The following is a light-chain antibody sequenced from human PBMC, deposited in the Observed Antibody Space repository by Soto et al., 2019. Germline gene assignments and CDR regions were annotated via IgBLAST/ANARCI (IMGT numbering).Light chain of an antibody. CDR2: GAS. CDR3: HQYNDGPGGS. J-gene: IGKJ1*01. Sequence: EVVMTQSPATLSVSPGDKVTLSCRASQSVSNNLAWYQHKPGQAPNLLIFGASSRATDTPVRFSGSGYGRQFTLTISSLQSEDFAVYYCHQYNDGPGGSVGQGTKVDIK. V-gene: IGKV3-15*01. CDR1: QSVSNN.